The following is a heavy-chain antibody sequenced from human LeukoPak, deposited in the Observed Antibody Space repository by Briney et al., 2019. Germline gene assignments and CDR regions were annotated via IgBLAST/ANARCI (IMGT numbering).Heavy chain of an antibody. D-gene: IGHD3-22*01. CDR1: GGSISSADYY. Sequence: PSQTLSLTCTVSGGSISSADYYWSWIRQPPGEGLEWIGYIYYSGNTYYNPSLKSRVTISVDRSKNQFSLKQSSVTAADTAVYYCARATITMAVGVPADAFDIWGQGTMVTVSS. CDR2: IYYSGNT. V-gene: IGHV4-30-4*08. CDR3: ARATITMAVGVPADAFDI. J-gene: IGHJ3*02.